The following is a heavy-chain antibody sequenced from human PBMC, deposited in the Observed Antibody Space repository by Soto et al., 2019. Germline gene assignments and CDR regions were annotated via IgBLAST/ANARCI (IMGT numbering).Heavy chain of an antibody. Sequence: ASVKVSCKASGYTFTSYYINWVRQATGQGLEWMGWMNPNSGNTGYAQKFQGRVTMTRNTSISTAYMELSSLRSEDTAVYYCARGGLWQILYYFDYWGQGTLVTVSS. CDR3: ARGGLWQILYYFDY. D-gene: IGHD3-16*01. CDR2: MNPNSGNT. V-gene: IGHV1-8*01. CDR1: GYTFTSYY. J-gene: IGHJ4*02.